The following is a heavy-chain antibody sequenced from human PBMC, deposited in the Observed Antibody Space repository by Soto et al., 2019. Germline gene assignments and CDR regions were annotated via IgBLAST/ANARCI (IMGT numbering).Heavy chain of an antibody. J-gene: IGHJ4*02. V-gene: IGHV4-34*01. Sequence: SETLSLTCAVYGGSLSGYYWSWIRQPPGKGLEWIGEINHSGSTNYNPSLKSRVTISVDTSKNQFSLKLSSVTAADTAVYYCARGRRSRAARPAYFDYWGQGTLVTVSS. CDR3: ARGRRSRAARPAYFDY. CDR2: INHSGST. CDR1: GGSLSGYY. D-gene: IGHD6-6*01.